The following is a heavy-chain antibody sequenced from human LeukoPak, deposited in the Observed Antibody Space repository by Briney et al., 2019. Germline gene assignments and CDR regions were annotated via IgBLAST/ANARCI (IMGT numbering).Heavy chain of an antibody. D-gene: IGHD5-18*01. CDR3: ARDGGTAGYSSGSDY. CDR1: GYTFTSNG. Sequence: GASVKVSCKASGYTFTSNGITWVRQAPGQGLEWVGWISCYNGDTRYAQKFQGRVTVTTDTSTSTAYMELRSLRSGDTAVYYCARDGGTAGYSSGSDYWGQGTLVTVSS. V-gene: IGHV1-18*01. J-gene: IGHJ4*02. CDR2: ISCYNGDT.